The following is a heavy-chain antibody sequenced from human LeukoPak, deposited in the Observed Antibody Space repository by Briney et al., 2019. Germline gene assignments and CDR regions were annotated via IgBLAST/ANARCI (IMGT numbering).Heavy chain of an antibody. V-gene: IGHV3-23*01. CDR3: AKEVAAAEVHDY. D-gene: IGHD6-13*01. Sequence: GGSLRLSCAASGFTFSSYSMNWVRQAPGKGLEWVSAISGSGGSTYYADSVKGRFTISRDNSKNTLYLQMNSLRAEDTAVYYCAKEVAAAEVHDYWGQGTLVTVSS. CDR2: ISGSGGST. CDR1: GFTFSSYS. J-gene: IGHJ4*02.